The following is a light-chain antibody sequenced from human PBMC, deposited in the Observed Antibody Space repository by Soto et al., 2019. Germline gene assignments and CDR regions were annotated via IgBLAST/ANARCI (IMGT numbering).Light chain of an antibody. J-gene: IGKJ4*01. CDR1: QSINRH. CDR3: QQRSNWPPVT. CDR2: DAS. Sequence: EIVLTQSPATLSLSPGERATLSCRASQSINRHLAWYRQKPGQAPRLLIYDASNRATGIPARFSGSGSGTDFTLNIRSLEPEDFGLYYCQQRSNWPPVTLGGGTKVDIK. V-gene: IGKV3-11*01.